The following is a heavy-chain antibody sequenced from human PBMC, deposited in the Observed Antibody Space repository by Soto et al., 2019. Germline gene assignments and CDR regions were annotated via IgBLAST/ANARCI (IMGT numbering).Heavy chain of an antibody. D-gene: IGHD2-21*02. J-gene: IGHJ4*02. CDR3: ARQRTTVVTQAYFDH. CDR1: GESISSSSYY. V-gene: IGHV4-39*01. CDR2: IYYSGRT. Sequence: PLGTLSLTCIVSGESISSSSYYWGWIRHPPGKGLEWIGSIYYSGRTYYNPSFKSRVTISIDTSKNQFSLKLSSVTATDTAVYYCARQRTTVVTQAYFDHWGQGALVTVSS.